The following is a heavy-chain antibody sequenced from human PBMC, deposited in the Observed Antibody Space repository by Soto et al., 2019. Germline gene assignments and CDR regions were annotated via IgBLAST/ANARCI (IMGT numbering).Heavy chain of an antibody. CDR2: IGSGGNT. CDR3: ANMVYSSAWNGRYYFDF. Sequence: EVQLLESGGGLVPPGGSLRLSCAASEFTFSNYGMTWVRQAPGKGLEGVSGIGSGGNTYYADSVKGRFTISRDNSKNTLYQQMNSLRTEDTAVYYCANMVYSSAWNGRYYFDFWGQGILVTVSS. J-gene: IGHJ4*02. CDR1: EFTFSNYG. V-gene: IGHV3-23*01. D-gene: IGHD6-19*01.